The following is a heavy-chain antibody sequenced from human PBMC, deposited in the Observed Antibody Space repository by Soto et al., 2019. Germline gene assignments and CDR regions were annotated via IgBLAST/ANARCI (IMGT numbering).Heavy chain of an antibody. D-gene: IGHD6-13*01. CDR2: IYYSGST. Sequence: NPSETLSLTCTVSGGSISRYYWSWIRQHPGKGLEWIGYIYYSGSTYYNPSLKSRVTISVDTSKNQFSLKLSSVTAADTAVYYCARDLQYSRLFYGMDVWGQGTTVTVSS. V-gene: IGHV4-59*06. J-gene: IGHJ6*02. CDR1: GGSISRYY. CDR3: ARDLQYSRLFYGMDV.